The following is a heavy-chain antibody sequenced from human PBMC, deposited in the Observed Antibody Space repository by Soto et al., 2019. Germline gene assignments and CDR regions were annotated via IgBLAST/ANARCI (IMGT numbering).Heavy chain of an antibody. J-gene: IGHJ6*02. CDR3: AKEMKVGTKYYYYGMDV. D-gene: IGHD1-1*01. CDR1: GFIFSSYA. CDR2: ISGSGANT. V-gene: IGHV3-23*01. Sequence: PGGSLRFSCAASGFIFSSYAMGWVRQAPGKGLECVSVISGSGANTYYADAVKGRFTISRDNSKNTLYLQMNSLRAEDTAIFYCAKEMKVGTKYYYYGMDVWGQGTTVTVSS.